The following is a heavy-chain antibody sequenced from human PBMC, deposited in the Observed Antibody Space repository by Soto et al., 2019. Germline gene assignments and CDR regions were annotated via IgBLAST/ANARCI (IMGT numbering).Heavy chain of an antibody. D-gene: IGHD3-10*01. Sequence: SGPTLVNPTQTLTLTCTFSGFSLSTSGVGVGWIRQPPGKALEWLALIYWDDDKRYSPSLKSRLTITKDTSKNQVVLTMTNMEPVDTATYYCAHRLMRYGSGTYYFDYWGQGTLVTVSS. V-gene: IGHV2-5*02. CDR3: AHRLMRYGSGTYYFDY. CDR1: GFSLSTSGVG. CDR2: IYWDDDK. J-gene: IGHJ4*02.